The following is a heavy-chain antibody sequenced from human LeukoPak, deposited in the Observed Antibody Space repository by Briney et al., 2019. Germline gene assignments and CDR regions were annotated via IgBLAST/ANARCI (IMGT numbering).Heavy chain of an antibody. J-gene: IGHJ4*02. V-gene: IGHV3-9*01. D-gene: IGHD3-22*01. CDR1: GFTFDDYA. CDR3: AQGGYYDSSGYYFDY. Sequence: GGSLRLSCAASGFTFDDYAMHWVRQAPGKGLEWVSGISWNSGSIGYADSVKGRFTISRDNAKNSLYLQMNSLRAEDTTLYYCAQGGYYDSSGYYFDYWGQGTLVTVSS. CDR2: ISWNSGSI.